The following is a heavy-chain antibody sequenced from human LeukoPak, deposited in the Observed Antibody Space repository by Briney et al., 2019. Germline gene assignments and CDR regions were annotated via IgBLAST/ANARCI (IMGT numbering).Heavy chain of an antibody. J-gene: IGHJ4*02. CDR1: GYPFTIYY. Sequence: ASVKVSCKAFGYPFTIYYLNWLRQAPGKGLEWMGIINPGGGTTSYAQKFQGRVTVTRDTSTTTLYLDLNSLTSEDMAVYYCARGSGDHRGVFDYWGQGTLVTVSS. CDR3: ARGSGDHRGVFDY. D-gene: IGHD3-3*01. V-gene: IGHV1-46*01. CDR2: INPGGGTT.